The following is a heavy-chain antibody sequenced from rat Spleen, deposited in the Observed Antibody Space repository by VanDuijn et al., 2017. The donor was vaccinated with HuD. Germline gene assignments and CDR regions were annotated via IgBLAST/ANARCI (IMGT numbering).Heavy chain of an antibody. V-gene: IGHV5S13*01. Sequence: EVQLVDHGGGLVQPGRSLKLSCAPSGFTFSMFGMAWVRQVPTKGLEWVASIGAGGGNTYYRDSVKGRFTISRDNTKSTLYLQMNSLRSEDTATYYCTRGGYYRYWGQGVMVTVSS. J-gene: IGHJ2*01. D-gene: IGHD1-1*01. CDR3: TRGGYYRY. CDR1: GFTFSMFG. CDR2: IGAGGGNT.